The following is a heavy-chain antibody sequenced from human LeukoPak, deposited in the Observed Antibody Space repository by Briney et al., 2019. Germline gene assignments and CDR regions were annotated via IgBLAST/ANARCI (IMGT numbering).Heavy chain of an antibody. J-gene: IGHJ4*02. Sequence: PGGSLRLSCAASGFTFSNYEMNWIRQAPGKGLEWISYISNSGNTKYYADSVKGRFSISRDNANNSVYLQMNNLRAEDTAVYFCARIWFGLRRLYYFDYWGQGTLVSVSS. D-gene: IGHD3-10*01. CDR2: ISNSGNTK. V-gene: IGHV3-48*03. CDR1: GFTFSNYE. CDR3: ARIWFGLRRLYYFDY.